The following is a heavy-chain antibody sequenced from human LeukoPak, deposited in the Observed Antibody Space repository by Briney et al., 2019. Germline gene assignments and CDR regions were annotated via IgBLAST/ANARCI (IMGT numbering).Heavy chain of an antibody. CDR3: AGGRGSYYYYYMDV. CDR1: GGSISSYY. V-gene: IGHV4-59*01. CDR2: IYYSGST. D-gene: IGHD2-15*01. Sequence: SSETLSLTCTVSGGSISSYYWSWIRQPPGKGLEWIGYIYYSGSTNYNPSLKSRVTISVDTSKNQFSLKLSSVTAADTAVYYCAGGRGSYYYYYMDVWGKGTTVTISS. J-gene: IGHJ6*03.